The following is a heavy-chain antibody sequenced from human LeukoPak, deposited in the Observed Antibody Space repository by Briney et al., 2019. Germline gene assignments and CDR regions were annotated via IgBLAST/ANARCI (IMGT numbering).Heavy chain of an antibody. D-gene: IGHD4-17*01. CDR3: ARGFGDYGDGEGLFDY. CDR1: DGSISSYY. Sequence: PSETLSLTCTVSDGSISSYYWSWIRQPPGKGLEWIGYIYYSGSTNYNPSLKSRVTISVDTSKNQFSLKLSSVTAADTAVYYCARGFGDYGDGEGLFDYWGQGTLVTVSS. V-gene: IGHV4-59*01. CDR2: IYYSGST. J-gene: IGHJ4*02.